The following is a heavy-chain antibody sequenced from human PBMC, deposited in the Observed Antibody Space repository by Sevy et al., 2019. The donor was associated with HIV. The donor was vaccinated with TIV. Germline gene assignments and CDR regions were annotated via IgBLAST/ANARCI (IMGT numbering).Heavy chain of an antibody. CDR2: IRYDGSDK. CDR3: AKDLAGPARRYFDY. D-gene: IGHD2-15*01. Sequence: GGSLRLSCTASGLTFSNFGMHWVRQVPGKGLEWVTFIRYDGSDKYYAASVKGRFTISRDDSKNTLYLQMDSLRAEDTAIYYCAKDLAGPARRYFDYWGQGTLVTVSS. J-gene: IGHJ4*02. V-gene: IGHV3-30*02. CDR1: GLTFSNFG.